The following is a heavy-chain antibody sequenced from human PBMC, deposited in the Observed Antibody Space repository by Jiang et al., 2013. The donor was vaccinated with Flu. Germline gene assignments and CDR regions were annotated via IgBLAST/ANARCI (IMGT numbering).Heavy chain of an antibody. CDR1: GYTFTGYW. Sequence: GAEVKKPGASVRVSCRSSGYTFTGYWIHWVRQAPGQGLEWMGRINPSSGGTNYARKFQGRVTMTRDTSISTAYMELSRLRSDDTAVYYCARSRIGGGALDYWGQGTLVTVSS. CDR3: ARSRIGGGALDY. D-gene: IGHD1-26*01. V-gene: IGHV1-2*06. J-gene: IGHJ4*02. CDR2: INPSSGGT.